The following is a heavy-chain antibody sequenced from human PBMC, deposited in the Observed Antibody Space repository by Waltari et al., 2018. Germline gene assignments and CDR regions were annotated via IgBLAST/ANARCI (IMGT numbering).Heavy chain of an antibody. V-gene: IGHV4-4*07. CDR3: ARDLGLEVPAASEPLGY. CDR2: IYTSGGT. Sequence: QVQLQESGPGLVKPSETLSLTCTVSGGSISSYYWSWIRQPAGKGLEWIGRIYTSGGTNYNPSLKSRVTMSVDTSKNQFSLKLSSVTAADTAVYYCARDLGLEVPAASEPLGYWGQGTLVTVSS. CDR1: GGSISSYY. D-gene: IGHD2-2*01. J-gene: IGHJ4*02.